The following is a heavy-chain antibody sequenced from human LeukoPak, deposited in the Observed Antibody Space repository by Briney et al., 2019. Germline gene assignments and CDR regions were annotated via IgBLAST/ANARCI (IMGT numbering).Heavy chain of an antibody. Sequence: SQTLSVTCDISGESVSSKNGAWNWIRQSPSRGLEWLGRTYYRSKWYTDYAVSMNGRITISPDTSKNQFSLQLNSVTPDDTAVYYCARDVGTCGWHTFDYWGQGTLVTVSS. V-gene: IGHV6-1*01. CDR3: ARDVGTCGWHTFDY. CDR2: TYYRSKWYT. J-gene: IGHJ4*02. CDR1: GESVSSKNGA. D-gene: IGHD6-19*01.